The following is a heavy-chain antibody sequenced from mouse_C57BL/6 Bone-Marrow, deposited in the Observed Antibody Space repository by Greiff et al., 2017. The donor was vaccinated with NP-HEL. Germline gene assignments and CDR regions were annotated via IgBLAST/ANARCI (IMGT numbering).Heavy chain of an antibody. D-gene: IGHD1-1*01. V-gene: IGHV1-69*01. CDR2: IDPSDSYT. J-gene: IGHJ3*01. Sequence: QVQLQQPGAELVMPGASVKLSCKASGYTFTSYWMHWVKQRPGQGLEWIGEIDPSDSYTNYNQKFKGKSTLTVDKSSSTAYMQLSSLTSEDSAVYYCAGGGTTVVATRRGFAYWGQGTLVTVSA. CDR1: GYTFTSYW. CDR3: AGGGTTVVATRRGFAY.